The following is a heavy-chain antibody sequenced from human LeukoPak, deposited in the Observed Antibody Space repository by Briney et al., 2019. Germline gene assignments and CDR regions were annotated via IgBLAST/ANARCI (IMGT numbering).Heavy chain of an antibody. CDR2: IYYTGST. Sequence: SETPSLTCAVSGGSISSSNRWSWVRQPPGKGLEWIGYIYYTGSTNYNPSLKSRVTMSVDTSKNQFSLNLRSVTPEDTAVYYCARNLIPEQLVLNFWGQGTLVTVSS. CDR1: GGSISSSNR. J-gene: IGHJ4*02. V-gene: IGHV4-4*02. CDR3: ARNLIPEQLVLNF. D-gene: IGHD6-13*01.